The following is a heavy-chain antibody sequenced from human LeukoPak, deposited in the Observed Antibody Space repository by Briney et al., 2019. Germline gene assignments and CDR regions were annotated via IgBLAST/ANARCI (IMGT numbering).Heavy chain of an antibody. CDR3: AREGGPYRPLDY. V-gene: IGHV4-4*02. CDR1: GGSITNTNY. CDR2: VNIQGST. J-gene: IGHJ4*02. Sequence: SGTLSLTCGVSGGSITNTNYWTWVRQPPGKGLEWIGEVNIQGSTNYNPSLMGRVAISVDTSENHISLQLTSVTAADTAVYYCAREGGPYRPLDYSGQGTLVTVSS.